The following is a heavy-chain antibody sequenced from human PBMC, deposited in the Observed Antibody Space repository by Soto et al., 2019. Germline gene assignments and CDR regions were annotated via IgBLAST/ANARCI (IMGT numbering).Heavy chain of an antibody. CDR2: IGTLFDT. V-gene: IGHV3-13*01. J-gene: IGHJ5*02. CDR1: GFIFNTYD. CDR3: ARGQSIRFVSSPAPGFAP. D-gene: IGHD3-16*01. Sequence: EVQLVESGGGLVQPGGSLRLSCEASGFIFNTYDMHWVRQSTGKGLEWVSGIGTLFDTYYTGSVRGRFTISRDNARSSFYLQINNLRVDDPAVYYCARGQSIRFVSSPAPGFAPWGQETLVTFSS.